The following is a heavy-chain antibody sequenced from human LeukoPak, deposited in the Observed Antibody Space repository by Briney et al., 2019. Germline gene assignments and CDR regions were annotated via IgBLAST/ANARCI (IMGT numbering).Heavy chain of an antibody. Sequence: GGSLRLSCAASGFTFSSYEMNWVRQAPGKGLEWVSYISSSGSTIYYADSVKGRYTISRDNAKNSLYLQMNSLRAEDTAVYYCARDYYGSGSYSPWGQGTLVTVSS. CDR2: ISSSGSTI. D-gene: IGHD3-10*01. CDR1: GFTFSSYE. J-gene: IGHJ5*02. CDR3: ARDYYGSGSYSP. V-gene: IGHV3-48*03.